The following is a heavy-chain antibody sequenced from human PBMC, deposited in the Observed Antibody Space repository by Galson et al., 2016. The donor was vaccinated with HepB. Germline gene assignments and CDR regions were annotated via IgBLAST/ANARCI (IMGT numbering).Heavy chain of an antibody. V-gene: IGHV3-21*01. CDR3: CVDTAMDYVFDY. CDR2: ISRGSGYI. D-gene: IGHD5-18*01. Sequence: SLRLSCAASGFTFSTYNMNWVRQAPGKGLKWVSSISRGSGYIYYADSVKGQFTISRDNAKNSLYLQMNSLRAEDTAVYYCCVDTAMDYVFDYWGQGTLVTVSS. J-gene: IGHJ4*02. CDR1: GFTFSTYN.